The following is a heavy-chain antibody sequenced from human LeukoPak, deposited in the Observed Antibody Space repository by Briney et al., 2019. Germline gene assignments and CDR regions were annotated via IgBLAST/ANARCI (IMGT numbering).Heavy chain of an antibody. CDR2: IYSGGST. V-gene: IGHV3-53*04. Sequence: GGSLRLSCAASGFTVSSNYMSWVRQAPGKGLEWVSVIYSGGSTYYADSVKGRFTISRHNSKNTLYLQMNGLRAEDTAVYYCARDLVDTAMVTSNYYYGMDVWGQGTTVTVSS. J-gene: IGHJ6*02. CDR3: ARDLVDTAMVTSNYYYGMDV. D-gene: IGHD5-18*01. CDR1: GFTVSSNY.